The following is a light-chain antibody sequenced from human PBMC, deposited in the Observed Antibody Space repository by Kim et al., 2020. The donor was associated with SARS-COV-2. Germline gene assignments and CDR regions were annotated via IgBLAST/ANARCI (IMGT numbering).Light chain of an antibody. CDR1: QSISSAL. CDR2: GAS. V-gene: IGKV3-20*01. CDR3: QQYGTTPLP. Sequence: EIVLTQSPGTLSLSPGETATLSCRASQSISSALLAWYQQRPGQAPRLLMSGASIRATGIPDRFSGSGSGTDFTLTISRLETDDFAVYYCQQYGTTPLPFGGVTKVDLK. J-gene: IGKJ4*01.